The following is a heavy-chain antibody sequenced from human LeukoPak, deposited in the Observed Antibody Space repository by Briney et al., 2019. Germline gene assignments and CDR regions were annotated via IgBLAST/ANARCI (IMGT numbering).Heavy chain of an antibody. CDR2: IGTAGDT. Sequence: GESLRLSCAASGFTFSNYDMHWVRQATGKGLEWVSAIGTAGDTYYPGSVKGRFTISRENAKNSLYLQMNSLRAGDTAVYYCARGPRRNYDFWSGYWSSDYYYGMDVWGQGTTVTVSS. CDR3: ARGPRRNYDFWSGYWSSDYYYGMDV. J-gene: IGHJ6*02. CDR1: GFTFSNYD. D-gene: IGHD3-3*01. V-gene: IGHV3-13*01.